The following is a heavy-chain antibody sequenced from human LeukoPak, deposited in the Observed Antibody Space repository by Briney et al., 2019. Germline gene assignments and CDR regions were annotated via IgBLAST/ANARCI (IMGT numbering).Heavy chain of an antibody. D-gene: IGHD4-23*01. CDR1: GYTFSSYA. CDR2: ISYDGSNK. V-gene: IGHV3-30*04. J-gene: IGHJ4*02. Sequence: SLRLSCAASGYTFSSYAMHWVRQATGKGLEWVSVISYDGSNKYYADSVKGRSTISRDNSKITLYLQMNSLRAEDTAVYYCARGGNYGGNPGYFDYWGKGTLVTGSS. CDR3: ARGGNYGGNPGYFDY.